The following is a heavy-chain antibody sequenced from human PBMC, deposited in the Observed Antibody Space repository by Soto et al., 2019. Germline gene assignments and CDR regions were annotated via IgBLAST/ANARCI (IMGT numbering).Heavy chain of an antibody. CDR2: IYHSGTT. V-gene: IGHV4-30-2*05. J-gene: IGHJ4*02. D-gene: IGHD7-27*01. Sequence: TLSLTCAVSGGSISSGGYSWSWIRQPPGKGLEWIGYIYHSGTTYSSPSLKGRVTISADTSETQFSLKLNSVSAADTAVYYCARGPSGDKVDYWGQGIQVTVSS. CDR3: ARGPSGDKVDY. CDR1: GGSISSGGYS.